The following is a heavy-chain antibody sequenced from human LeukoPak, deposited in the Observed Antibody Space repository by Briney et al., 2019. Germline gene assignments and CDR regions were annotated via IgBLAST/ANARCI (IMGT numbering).Heavy chain of an antibody. D-gene: IGHD6-6*01. Sequence: GGSLRLSCAASGFSFNYAWMDWVRRAPGKGLEWVSAMTSGGGTYYADSVKGRFTISRDNSKNTVYLQMNSLRAEDTAVYYCAKDLTRSSGGFDYWGQGTLVTVSS. CDR2: MTSGGGT. CDR1: GFSFNYAW. V-gene: IGHV3-23*01. CDR3: AKDLTRSSGGFDY. J-gene: IGHJ4*02.